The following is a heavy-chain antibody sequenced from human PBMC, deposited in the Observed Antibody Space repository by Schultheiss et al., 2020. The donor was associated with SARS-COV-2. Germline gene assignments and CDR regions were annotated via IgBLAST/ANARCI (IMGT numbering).Heavy chain of an antibody. CDR3: ARFVAAAFGYYYYGMDV. D-gene: IGHD6-13*01. J-gene: IGHJ6*02. Sequence: GGSLRLSCAASGFTFSSYWMHWVRQAPGKGLVWVSRINNDGSSTTYADSVKGRFTISRDNAKNTLYLQMNSLRAEDTAVYYCARFVAAAFGYYYYGMDVWGQGTTVTVSS. CDR2: INNDGSST. V-gene: IGHV3-74*01. CDR1: GFTFSSYW.